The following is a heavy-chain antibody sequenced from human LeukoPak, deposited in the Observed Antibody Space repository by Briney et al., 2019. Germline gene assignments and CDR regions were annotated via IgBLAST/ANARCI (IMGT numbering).Heavy chain of an antibody. CDR1: GFTFSSYS. D-gene: IGHD2-15*01. CDR3: ARSSMVDANDAFDI. Sequence: PGGSLRLSCAASGFTFSSYSMNWVRQAPGKGLEWVSSISKNSGYMYYIDSVKGRFTISRDNAKNSMYLQVNSLRADDTAVYYCARSSMVDANDAFDIWGQGTMVTVSS. CDR2: ISKNSGYM. V-gene: IGHV3-21*01. J-gene: IGHJ3*02.